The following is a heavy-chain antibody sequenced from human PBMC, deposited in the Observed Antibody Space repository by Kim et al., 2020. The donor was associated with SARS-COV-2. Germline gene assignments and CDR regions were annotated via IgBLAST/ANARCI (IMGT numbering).Heavy chain of an antibody. V-gene: IGHV1-2*02. Sequence: AQKFQGRVTMTRDTSISTAYMELSRLRSDDTAVYYCARVRSSSGVRWFDPWGQGTLVTVSS. J-gene: IGHJ5*02. D-gene: IGHD6-6*01. CDR3: ARVRSSSGVRWFDP.